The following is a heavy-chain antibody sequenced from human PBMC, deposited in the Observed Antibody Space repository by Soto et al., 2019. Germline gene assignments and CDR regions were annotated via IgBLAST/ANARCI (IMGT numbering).Heavy chain of an antibody. CDR2: ISAYNGNT. V-gene: IGHV1-18*01. CDR3: ARETLLWFGESPHFDY. D-gene: IGHD3-10*01. Sequence: GASVKVSCKASGYTFTSYGISWVRQAPGQGLEWMGWISAYNGNTNYAQKLQGRVTMTTDTSTSTAYMELRSLRSDDTAVYYCARETLLWFGESPHFDYWGQGTLVTVSS. CDR1: GYTFTSYG. J-gene: IGHJ4*02.